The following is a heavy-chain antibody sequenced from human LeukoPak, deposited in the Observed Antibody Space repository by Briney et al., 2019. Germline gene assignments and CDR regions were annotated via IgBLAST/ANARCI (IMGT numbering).Heavy chain of an antibody. Sequence: GGSLRLSCAASGFTFSSYWMSWVRQAPGKGLEWVANIKQDGSEKYYVDSVKGRFTISRDNAKNSLYLQMNSLRAEDTAGYYGAREIRGLNYGMDVWGQGTTVTVSS. CDR1: GFTFSSYW. CDR3: AREIRGLNYGMDV. J-gene: IGHJ6*02. D-gene: IGHD4/OR15-4a*01. CDR2: IKQDGSEK. V-gene: IGHV3-7*01.